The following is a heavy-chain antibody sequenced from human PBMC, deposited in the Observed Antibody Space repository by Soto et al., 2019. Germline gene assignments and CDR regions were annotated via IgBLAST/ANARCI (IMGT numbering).Heavy chain of an antibody. Sequence: DVQLVESGGGLIQPGESLRLSCAAFGLTISGNKYVGWVRPAPGKGLEWVSALYDVDGSFYADSVTGRFTTSSDSSKTTVYLQMNDLIPDDTAVYYCATWHEREHAFDVWGQGTTVTISS. CDR2: LYDVDGS. J-gene: IGHJ3*01. CDR3: ATWHEREHAFDV. V-gene: IGHV3-53*01. D-gene: IGHD1-1*01. CDR1: GLTISGNKY.